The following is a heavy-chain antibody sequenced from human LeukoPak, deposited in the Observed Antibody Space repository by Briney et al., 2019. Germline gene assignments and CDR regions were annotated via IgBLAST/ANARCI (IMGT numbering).Heavy chain of an antibody. V-gene: IGHV4-34*01. D-gene: IGHD6-13*01. Sequence: SETLSLTCAVYGGSFSGYYWSWIRQPPGKGLEWIGEINHSGSTNYNPSLKSRVTISVDTSKNRFSLKLSSVTAADTAVYYCARGGIAAAGKSYYYYGMDVWGQGTTVTVSS. J-gene: IGHJ6*02. CDR1: GGSFSGYY. CDR3: ARGGIAAAGKSYYYYGMDV. CDR2: INHSGST.